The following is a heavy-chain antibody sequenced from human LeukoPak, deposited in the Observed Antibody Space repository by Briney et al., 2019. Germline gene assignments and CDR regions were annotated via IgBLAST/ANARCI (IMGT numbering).Heavy chain of an antibody. J-gene: IGHJ3*01. CDR2: IIPIFGTT. CDR1: GGTFSSYA. CDR3: ARAPDSSGYYWNDAFDV. Sequence: SVKVSCKASGGTFSSYAISWVRQAPGQGLEWMGRIIPIFGTTNYAQKFQGRVTITTDESTSTAYMELSSLRSEDTAVYYCARAPDSSGYYWNDAFDVWGQGTMVTVSS. V-gene: IGHV1-69*05. D-gene: IGHD3-22*01.